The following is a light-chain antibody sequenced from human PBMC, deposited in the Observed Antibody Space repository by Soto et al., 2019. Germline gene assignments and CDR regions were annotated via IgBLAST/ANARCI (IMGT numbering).Light chain of an antibody. V-gene: IGKV3-11*01. CDR3: QQRSNWPPYT. Sequence: EIVLTQSPATLSLSPGERATLSCRASQSVSSYLAWYQQKPGQAPRLLIYDASNRATGIPARFSGSGSGTDFPLPISSLEPEDFAVYYCQQRSNWPPYTVGQGTKLEIK. CDR1: QSVSSY. CDR2: DAS. J-gene: IGKJ2*01.